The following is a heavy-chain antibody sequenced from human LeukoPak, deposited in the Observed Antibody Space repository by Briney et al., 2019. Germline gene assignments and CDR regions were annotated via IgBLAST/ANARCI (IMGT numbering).Heavy chain of an antibody. J-gene: IGHJ6*02. CDR1: GYTFTDYY. D-gene: IGHD2-2*01. CDR2: INPNSGGT. Sequence: ASVNLSCKASGYTFTDYYVHWVRQAPGQGLEWMGWINPNSGGTEYAQKFQGRVTMTRDTSISTAYMDLSWLGSDDTAMYYCARDHCTRNSCYEDLYYGMDVWGQGTTVTVSS. V-gene: IGHV1-2*02. CDR3: ARDHCTRNSCYEDLYYGMDV.